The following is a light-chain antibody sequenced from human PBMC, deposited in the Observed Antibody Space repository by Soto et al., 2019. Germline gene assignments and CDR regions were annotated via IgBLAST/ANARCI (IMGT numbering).Light chain of an antibody. Sequence: IALTQPPATLSSSPQYIATLSCRASQSVSSNLAWYQQKPGQAPRLLIYGASSRATGIPVRFSGSGSGTESTLTISSLQSEDFAVYCCQQYNKWTITFGEGTRPDIK. CDR2: GAS. V-gene: IGKV3-15*01. CDR1: QSVSSN. CDR3: QQYNKWTIT. J-gene: IGKJ5*01.